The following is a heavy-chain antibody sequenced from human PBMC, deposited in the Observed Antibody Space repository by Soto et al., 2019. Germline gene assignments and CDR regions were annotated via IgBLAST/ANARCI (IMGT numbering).Heavy chain of an antibody. V-gene: IGHV3-23*01. CDR1: GFTFSSYA. CDR2: ISGSGGST. J-gene: IGHJ3*02. D-gene: IGHD2-15*01. Sequence: EVQLLESGGGLVQPGGSLRLSCAASGFTFSSYAMSWVRQAPGKGLEWVSAISGSGGSTYYADSVKGRFTISRDNSKNTLYLQMNGLRAEDTAVYYCARAGYCSGGSCYSHAFDIWGQGTMVTVSS. CDR3: ARAGYCSGGSCYSHAFDI.